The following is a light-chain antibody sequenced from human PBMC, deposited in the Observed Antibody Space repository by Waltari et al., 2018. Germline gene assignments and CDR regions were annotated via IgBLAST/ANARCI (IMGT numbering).Light chain of an antibody. Sequence: QSALTQPPSVSGSPGQSVTISCTGTSSDVGSYNRVSWYQQPPGTAPKLLIYEVSNRPSGVPGRLPWAKSGNTASLTISGLQAEDEADYYCSSYTSSSTVVFGGGTKLTVL. J-gene: IGLJ2*01. CDR1: SSDVGSYNR. V-gene: IGLV2-18*02. CDR3: SSYTSSSTVV. CDR2: EVS.